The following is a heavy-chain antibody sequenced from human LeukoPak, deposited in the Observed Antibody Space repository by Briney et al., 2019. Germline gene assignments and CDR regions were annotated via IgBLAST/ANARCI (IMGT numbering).Heavy chain of an antibody. V-gene: IGHV3-23*01. D-gene: IGHD4-17*01. J-gene: IGHJ4*02. CDR3: AKLLNDYGDYYFDY. CDR2: ISGSGGST. CDR1: GFTSGNYG. Sequence: GGTLRLSCAASGFTSGNYGMSWVRQAPGKGLEWVSAISGSGGSTYYADSVKGRFTISRDNSKNTLYLQMNSLRAEDTAVYYCAKLLNDYGDYYFDYWGQGTLVTVSS.